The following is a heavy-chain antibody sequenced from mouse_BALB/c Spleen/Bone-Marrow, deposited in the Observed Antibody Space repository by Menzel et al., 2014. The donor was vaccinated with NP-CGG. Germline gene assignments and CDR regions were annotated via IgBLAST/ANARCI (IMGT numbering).Heavy chain of an antibody. CDR3: ARWEYYAMDY. Sequence: EVQLQESGAELVKPGASVKLSCTASGFNIKDTYMHWVKQRPEQGLEWIGRIDPANGNTKYDPKFQGKATITADTSSNTAFLQLSSLTSEDTAVYYCARWEYYAMDYWGQGTSVTVSS. J-gene: IGHJ4*01. V-gene: IGHV14-3*02. CDR1: GFNIKDTY. D-gene: IGHD4-1*01. CDR2: IDPANGNT.